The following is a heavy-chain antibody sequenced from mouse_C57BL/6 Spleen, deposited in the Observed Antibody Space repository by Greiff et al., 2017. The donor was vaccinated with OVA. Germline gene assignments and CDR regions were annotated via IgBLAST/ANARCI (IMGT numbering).Heavy chain of an antibody. V-gene: IGHV14-2*01. CDR2: IDPEDGET. CDR1: GFNIKDYY. J-gene: IGHJ2*01. D-gene: IGHD2-5*01. Sequence: VHVKQSGAELVKPGASVKLSCTASGFNIKDYYMHWVKQRTEQGLEWIGRIDPEDGETKYAPKFQGKATITADTSSNTAYLQLSSLTSEDTAVYYCATYHNNVVDGGFDYWGQGTTLTVSS. CDR3: ATYHNNVVDGGFDY.